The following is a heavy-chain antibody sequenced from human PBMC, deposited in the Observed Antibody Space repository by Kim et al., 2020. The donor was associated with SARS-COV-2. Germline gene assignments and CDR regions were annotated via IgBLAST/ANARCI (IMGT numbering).Heavy chain of an antibody. D-gene: IGHD7-27*01. Sequence: GGSLRLSCAASGFTFSSYSMNWVRQAPGKGLEWVSSISSSSSYIYYADSVKGRFTISRDNAKNSLYLQMNSLRAEDTAVYYCARVFWGARYYFDYWGQGTLVTVSS. CDR1: GFTFSSYS. J-gene: IGHJ4*02. CDR2: ISSSSSYI. CDR3: ARVFWGARYYFDY. V-gene: IGHV3-21*01.